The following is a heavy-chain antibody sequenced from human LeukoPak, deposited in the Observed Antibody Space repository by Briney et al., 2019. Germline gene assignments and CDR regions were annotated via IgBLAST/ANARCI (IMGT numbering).Heavy chain of an antibody. V-gene: IGHV3-30*04. D-gene: IGHD2-15*01. CDR2: ILIGGSNK. J-gene: IGHJ6*02. CDR1: GFHLRSYA. CDR3: ARDHIVVVVAALYYYYYGMDV. Sequence: GSLRLSFAASGFHLRSYAMHRVRPASGKGPGWVGVILIGGSNKYYADSVKGRFTISRDNSKNTLYLQMNSLRAEDTAVYYCARDHIVVVVAALYYYYYGMDVWGQGTTVTVSS.